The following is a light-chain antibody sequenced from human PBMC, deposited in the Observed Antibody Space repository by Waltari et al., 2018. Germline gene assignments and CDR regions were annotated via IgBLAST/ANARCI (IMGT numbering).Light chain of an antibody. J-gene: IGKJ2*01. CDR3: QQYGSSVLYT. Sequence: VLTQSPGTLSLSPGERATLSCRASQSLTKRYLAWYQQKPGQAPRLLIYGASSRAAGIPDRVSGSGSGTDFTRTISRLEPEDFAVYYGQQYGSSVLYTFGQGTKLEIK. V-gene: IGKV3-20*01. CDR1: QSLTKRY. CDR2: GAS.